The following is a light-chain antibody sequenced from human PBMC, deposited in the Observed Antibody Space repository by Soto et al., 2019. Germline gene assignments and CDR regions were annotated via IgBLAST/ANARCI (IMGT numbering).Light chain of an antibody. V-gene: IGLV2-23*01. CDR2: EGS. CDR3: CSFAGSNTLL. Sequence: QSVLTQPASVSGSPGQSITVSCTGTSNDVGAYNLVSWYQQHPGKAPKLMIYEGSKRPSGVSFRFSGFKSGNTASLTISGLQTEDEADYYCCSFAGSNTLLFGGGTKVTVL. J-gene: IGLJ3*02. CDR1: SNDVGAYNL.